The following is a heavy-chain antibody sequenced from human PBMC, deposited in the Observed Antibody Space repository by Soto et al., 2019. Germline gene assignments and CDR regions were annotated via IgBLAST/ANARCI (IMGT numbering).Heavy chain of an antibody. D-gene: IGHD6-25*01. J-gene: IGHJ5*02. CDR2: ISAYNGNT. V-gene: IGHV1-18*01. CDR3: ARDFNAAAGLVLFDP. CDR1: GYTFTSYG. Sequence: ASVKVSCKASGYTFTSYGISWVRQAPGQGLEWMGWISAYNGNTNYAQKLQGRVTMTTDTSTSTAYMELRSLRSDDTAVYYCARDFNAAAGLVLFDPWGQGTLVTVSS.